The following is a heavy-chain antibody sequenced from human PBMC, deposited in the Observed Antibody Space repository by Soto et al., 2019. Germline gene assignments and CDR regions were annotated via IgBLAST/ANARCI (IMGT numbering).Heavy chain of an antibody. CDR1: GYTFTSYG. V-gene: IGHV1-3*01. Sequence: GASVKVSCKASGYTFTSYGIHWVRQAPGQRLEWMGWINAANGDTKYSPKFQGRVTITRDTSASTAYMELSSLRSEDTAVYYCVRTHVPATGIDCFDPWRRLTLGTVAS. J-gene: IGHJ5*02. CDR3: VRTHVPATGIDCFDP. CDR2: INAANGDT. D-gene: IGHD6-13*01.